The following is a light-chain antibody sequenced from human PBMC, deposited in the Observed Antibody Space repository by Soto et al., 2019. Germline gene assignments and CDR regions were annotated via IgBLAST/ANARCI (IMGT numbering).Light chain of an antibody. V-gene: IGKV4-1*01. CDR1: QSVLYSTNDKNY. J-gene: IGKJ4*01. Sequence: DIVMTQSPASLAVSLGERATINSKSSQSVLYSTNDKNYLAWYKQKPGQPPKLLIYWATTRESGVPDRFSGSGSGTDFTLTISSLQAEDVAVYYCQQYYITPLTFGGGTKVEFK. CDR3: QQYYITPLT. CDR2: WAT.